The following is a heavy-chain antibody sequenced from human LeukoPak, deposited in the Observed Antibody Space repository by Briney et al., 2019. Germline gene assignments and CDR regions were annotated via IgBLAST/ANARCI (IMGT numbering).Heavy chain of an antibody. Sequence: GGSLRLSCAASGFTLGDYDIHWVRQAPGKGPEWVSSISSNSDTIAYAEPVKGRFTISRDNSKNTLYLQMNSLRAEDTAVYHCARNEYDYVSFDYWGQGTLVTVSS. V-gene: IGHV3-9*01. CDR3: ARNEYDYVSFDY. CDR2: ISSNSDTI. CDR1: GFTLGDYD. J-gene: IGHJ4*02. D-gene: IGHD3-16*01.